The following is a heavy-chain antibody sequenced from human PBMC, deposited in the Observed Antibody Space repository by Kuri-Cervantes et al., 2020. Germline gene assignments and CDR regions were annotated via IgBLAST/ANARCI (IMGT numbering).Heavy chain of an antibody. CDR1: GGSISSSSYY. J-gene: IGHJ4*02. CDR2: IYYSGST. D-gene: IGHD1-7*01. V-gene: IGHV4-61*05. CDR3: ARTRTYYFDY. Sequence: SETLSLTCTVSGGSISSSSYYWGWTRQPPGKGLEWIGYIYYSGSTNYNPSLKSRVTISVDTSKNQFSLKLSSVTAADTAVYYCARTRTYYFDYWGQGTLVTVSS.